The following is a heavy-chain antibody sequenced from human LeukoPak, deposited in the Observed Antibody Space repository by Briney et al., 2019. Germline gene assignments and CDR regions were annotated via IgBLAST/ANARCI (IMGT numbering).Heavy chain of an antibody. CDR3: ARGGYYNDRSFDC. J-gene: IGHJ4*02. Sequence: GGSLRLSCAASGFTFCSYEMNWVRQAPGKGLEWVSYISSSGSTIYYADSVKGRFTISRDNAKNSLYLQMNSLRAEDTAVYYCARGGYYNDRSFDCWGQGTLVTVSS. CDR1: GFTFCSYE. D-gene: IGHD3-22*01. V-gene: IGHV3-48*03. CDR2: ISSSGSTI.